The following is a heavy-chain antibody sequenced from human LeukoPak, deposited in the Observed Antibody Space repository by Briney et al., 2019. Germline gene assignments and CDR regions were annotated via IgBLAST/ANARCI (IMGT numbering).Heavy chain of an antibody. Sequence: PSETLSLTCTVSGGSISSYYWSWIRQPPGKGLEWIGYIYYSGSTNYNPSLKSRVTISVDTSKNQFSLKLSSVTAADTAVYYCARDAYDILTGYYNVYWGQETLVTVSS. V-gene: IGHV4-59*01. CDR2: IYYSGST. CDR3: ARDAYDILTGYYNVY. CDR1: GGSISSYY. D-gene: IGHD3-9*01. J-gene: IGHJ4*02.